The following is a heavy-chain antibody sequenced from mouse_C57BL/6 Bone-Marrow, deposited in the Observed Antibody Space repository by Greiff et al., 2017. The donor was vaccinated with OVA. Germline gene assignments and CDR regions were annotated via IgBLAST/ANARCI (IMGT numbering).Heavy chain of an antibody. D-gene: IGHD1-1*01. CDR2: ISDGGSYT. Sequence: EVKLVESGGGLVKPGGSLKLSCAASGFTFSSYAMSWVRQTPEKRLEWVATISDGGSYTYYPANVKGRFTISRDNAKNNLYLQVSHLKSEDTAMYYCAPLGGSSPGDWGQGTTLTVSS. CDR1: GFTFSSYA. CDR3: APLGGSSPGD. J-gene: IGHJ2*01. V-gene: IGHV5-4*03.